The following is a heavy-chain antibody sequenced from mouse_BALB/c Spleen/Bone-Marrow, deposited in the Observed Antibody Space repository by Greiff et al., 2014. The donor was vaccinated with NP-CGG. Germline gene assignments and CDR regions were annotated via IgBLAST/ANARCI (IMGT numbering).Heavy chain of an antibody. CDR1: GYTFTSYN. CDR2: IYPGNGDT. D-gene: IGHD2-1*01. Sequence: QVQLQQSGAELVKPGASVKMSCKASGYTFTSYNMHWVKQTPGQGLEWIGAIYPGNGDTSYNQKFKGRATLTADKSSSTAYMQLSSLTPEDSAVYYCARGRGNYGGYFDVWGAGTTVTVSS. J-gene: IGHJ1*01. CDR3: ARGRGNYGGYFDV. V-gene: IGHV1-12*01.